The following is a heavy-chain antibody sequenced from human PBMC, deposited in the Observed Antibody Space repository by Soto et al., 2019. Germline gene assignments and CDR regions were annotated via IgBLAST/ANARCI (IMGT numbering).Heavy chain of an antibody. CDR2: ISSRSSYI. J-gene: IGHJ4*02. D-gene: IGHD2-2*01. Sequence: GGSLRLSCAASGFTFSSYSMNWFRQAPGEGLEWVSSISSRSSYIYYADSVKGRFTISRDNAKNSLYLQMNSLRAEDTAVYYCARVTLGYCISTRCFYDYWGQGT. CDR1: GFTFSSYS. CDR3: ARVTLGYCISTRCFYDY. V-gene: IGHV3-21*01.